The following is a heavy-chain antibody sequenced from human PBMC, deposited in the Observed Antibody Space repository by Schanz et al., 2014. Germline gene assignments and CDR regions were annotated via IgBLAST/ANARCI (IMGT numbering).Heavy chain of an antibody. CDR2: ISVYNGNT. Sequence: QVQLVQSGAEVKKPGASVKVSCTASGFNFNNYDINWVRQATGQGLEWMGWISVYNGNTKYPQKLQGRVTMTTDKSTSTAYMALTDLRSDDTAVYYCARDRRFFDRDDLYYFDSWGQGTLVTVSS. CDR3: ARDRRFFDRDDLYYFDS. J-gene: IGHJ4*02. CDR1: GFNFNNYD. V-gene: IGHV1-18*04. D-gene: IGHD3-3*01.